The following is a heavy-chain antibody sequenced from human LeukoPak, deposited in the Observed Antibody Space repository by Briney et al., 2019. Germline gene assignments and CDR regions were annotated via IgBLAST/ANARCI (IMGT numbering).Heavy chain of an antibody. J-gene: IGHJ4*02. CDR1: GYTFTGYY. D-gene: IGHD1-7*01. CDR2: INPNSGGT. CDR3: ARVMGSPTGTTDY. V-gene: IGHV1-2*02. Sequence: ASVKVSCKASGYTFTGYYMHWVRQAPGQGLEWMGWINPNSGGTNYAQKFQGRVTMTRDTSISTAYMELSRLRSADTAVYYCARVMGSPTGTTDYWGQGTLVTVSS.